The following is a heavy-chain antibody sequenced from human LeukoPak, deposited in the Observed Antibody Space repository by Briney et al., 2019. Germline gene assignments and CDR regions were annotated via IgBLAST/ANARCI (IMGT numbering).Heavy chain of an antibody. CDR1: GGSISSGGYS. Sequence: TSQTLSLTCAVSGGSISSGGYSWSWIRQPPGKGLEWIGYIYQNGNTYYNPSLESRVTISVDRSKNQFSLNLSSVTAADTAVYYCGRGGIAAAASGIDYWGQGTLVAVSS. J-gene: IGHJ4*02. CDR3: GRGGIAAAASGIDY. D-gene: IGHD6-13*01. V-gene: IGHV4-30-2*01. CDR2: IYQNGNT.